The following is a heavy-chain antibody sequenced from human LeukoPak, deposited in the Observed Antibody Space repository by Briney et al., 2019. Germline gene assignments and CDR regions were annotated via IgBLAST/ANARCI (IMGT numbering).Heavy chain of an antibody. D-gene: IGHD6-6*01. CDR3: ARGSSTRVYYYYYMDV. CDR2: INPYSGGT. Sequence: GASVTVSCKASGYTFTDYYMHWVRQAPGQGLEWMGWINPYSGGTNYEQKFQGRVTMTRDTSISTAYMEVSRVRSDDTAMYYCARGSSTRVYYYYYMDVWGKGTTVTVSS. V-gene: IGHV1-2*02. CDR1: GYTFTDYY. J-gene: IGHJ6*03.